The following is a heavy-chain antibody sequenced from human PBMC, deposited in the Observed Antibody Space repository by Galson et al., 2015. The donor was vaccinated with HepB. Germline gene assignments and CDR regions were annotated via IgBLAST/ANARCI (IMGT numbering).Heavy chain of an antibody. CDR1: GFTFNTYG. CDR2: IWSDGSNQ. Sequence: SLRLSCAASGFTFNTYGMHWVRQAPGQGLEWVALIWSDGSNQYYADSVQGRFTISRDNSRNTLYLQMNSLRAEDTALYYCAREAHIAAPACLDSWGQGTLVTVSS. D-gene: IGHD6-13*01. J-gene: IGHJ4*02. V-gene: IGHV3-33*01. CDR3: AREAHIAAPACLDS.